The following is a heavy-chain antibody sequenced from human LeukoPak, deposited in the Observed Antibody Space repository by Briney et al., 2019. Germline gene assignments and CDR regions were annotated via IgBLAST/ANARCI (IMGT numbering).Heavy chain of an antibody. J-gene: IGHJ6*03. D-gene: IGHD3-3*01. CDR1: GGSISSYY. CDR2: IYYSGST. CDR3: AREALLRLTSYMDV. Sequence: SETLSLTCTVSGGSISSYYWTWIRQPPGKGLEWIGYIYYSGSTNYNPSLKSRVTISVDTSKNQFSLKLSSVTAADTAVYYCAREALLRLTSYMDVWGKGTTVTVSS. V-gene: IGHV4-59*01.